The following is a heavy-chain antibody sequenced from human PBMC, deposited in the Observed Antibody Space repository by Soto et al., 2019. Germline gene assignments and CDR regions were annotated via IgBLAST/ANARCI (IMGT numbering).Heavy chain of an antibody. V-gene: IGHV3-30*18. CDR1: GFTFSNYA. J-gene: IGHJ2*01. D-gene: IGHD5-12*01. CDR3: AKVMATRDYWCFDL. Sequence: QVQLVESGGGVAQPGRSLRLSCAASGFTFSNYAMHWVRQAPGKGLEWVAITSFDGSNKYYADSVKGRFTISGDKSKNTLYLQMNSLRVEDTAVYYCAKVMATRDYWCFDLWGRGTLVTVSS. CDR2: TSFDGSNK.